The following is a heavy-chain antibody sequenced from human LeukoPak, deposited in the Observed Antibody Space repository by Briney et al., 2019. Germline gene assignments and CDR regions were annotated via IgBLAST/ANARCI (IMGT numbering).Heavy chain of an antibody. CDR2: IYYSGST. V-gene: IGHV4-39*07. J-gene: IGHJ4*02. CDR3: ARDRIAAPGRVVDY. Sequence: SETLSLTCTVSGGSISSSSYYWGWIRQPPGKGLEWIGSIYYSGSTYYNPSLKSRVTISVDTSKNQFSLKLSSVTAADTAVYYCARDRIAAPGRVVDYWGQGTLVTVPS. CDR1: GGSISSSSYY. D-gene: IGHD6-13*01.